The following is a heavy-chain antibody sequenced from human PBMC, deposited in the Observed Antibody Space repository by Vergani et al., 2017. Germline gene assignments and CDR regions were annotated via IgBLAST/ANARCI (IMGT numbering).Heavy chain of an antibody. CDR2: VSAYNGNT. D-gene: IGHD3-22*01. CDR1: GYTFTSYG. J-gene: IGHJ3*01. V-gene: IGHV1-18*01. CDR3: ARDPPRNYDXSSGYYYARYAFDV. Sequence: QVQLVQSGAEVKKPGASVKVSCKASGYTFTSYGISWVRQAPGQGLEWMGWVSAYNGNTNYAQKLQGRVTMTTDTSTSTAYMELRSLRSDDTAVYYCARDPPRNYDXSSGYYYARYAFDVWGQGTTVTV.